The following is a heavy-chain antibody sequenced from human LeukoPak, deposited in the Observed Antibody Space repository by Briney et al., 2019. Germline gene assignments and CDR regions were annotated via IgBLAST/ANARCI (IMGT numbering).Heavy chain of an antibody. J-gene: IGHJ6*02. V-gene: IGHV4-39*07. CDR2: IYYSGST. CDR1: GGSISSSSYY. D-gene: IGHD3-3*01. Sequence: PSETLSLTCTVSGGSISSSSYYWGWIRQPPGKGLEWIGSIYYSGSTYYNPSLKSRVTISVDTSKNQFSLKLSSVTAADTAVYYCARDSRRTTIFGVVIKPRGYYGMDVWGQGTTVTVSS. CDR3: ARDSRRTTIFGVVIKPRGYYGMDV.